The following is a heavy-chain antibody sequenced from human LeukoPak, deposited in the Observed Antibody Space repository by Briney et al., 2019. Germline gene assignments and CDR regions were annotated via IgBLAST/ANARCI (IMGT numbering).Heavy chain of an antibody. CDR3: AKDMYYDFWSGYYTGNNYYYGMDV. V-gene: IGHV3-9*01. CDR2: LSWNSGSI. CDR1: EFTFDDYA. J-gene: IGHJ6*02. D-gene: IGHD3-3*01. Sequence: SLRLSCAASEFTFDDYAMHWVRQAPGKGLEWVSGLSWNSGSIGYADSVKGRFTISRDNAKNSLYLQMNSLRAEDTALYYCAKDMYYDFWSGYYTGNNYYYGMDVWGQGTTVTVSS.